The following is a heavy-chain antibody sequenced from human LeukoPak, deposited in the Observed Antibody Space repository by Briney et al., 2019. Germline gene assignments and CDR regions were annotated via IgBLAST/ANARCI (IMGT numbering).Heavy chain of an antibody. J-gene: IGHJ4*02. Sequence: PGGSLRLSCGASGFTFNNYGLTWVRQAPGKGLEWVSTIRGSDPATYYADSVKGRFTISRDNSKNTLFLQMNTLRAEDTAVYYCARDPEDYFDYWGQGTLVTVSS. V-gene: IGHV3-23*01. CDR3: ARDPEDYFDY. CDR1: GFTFNNYG. CDR2: IRGSDPAT.